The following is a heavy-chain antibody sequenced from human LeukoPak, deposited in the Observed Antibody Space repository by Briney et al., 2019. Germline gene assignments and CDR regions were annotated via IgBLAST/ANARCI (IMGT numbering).Heavy chain of an antibody. CDR1: GYTFTSYG. V-gene: IGHV1-69*05. D-gene: IGHD3-10*01. Sequence: SVKVSCKASGYTFTSYGISWVRQAPGQGLEWMGGIIPIFGTANYAQKFQGRVTITTDESTSTAYMELSSLRSEDTAVYYCASPGELLPDSYYFDYWGQGTLVTVSS. J-gene: IGHJ4*02. CDR2: IIPIFGTA. CDR3: ASPGELLPDSYYFDY.